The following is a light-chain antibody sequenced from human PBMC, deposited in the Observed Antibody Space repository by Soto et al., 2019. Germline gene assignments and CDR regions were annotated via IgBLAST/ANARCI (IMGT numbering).Light chain of an antibody. CDR2: KAS. Sequence: DIQMTQSPSTLSASVGDRVTITCRASQSISSWLAWYQQKPGKAPKLLIYKASSLESGVPSRFSGSGSGTEFTLTISSLQPDDFATYYCQHYNSYSNTCGQGTKLEIK. J-gene: IGKJ2*01. V-gene: IGKV1-5*03. CDR1: QSISSW. CDR3: QHYNSYSNT.